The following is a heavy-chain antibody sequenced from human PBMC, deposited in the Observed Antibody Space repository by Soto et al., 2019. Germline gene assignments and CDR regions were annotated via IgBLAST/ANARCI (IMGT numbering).Heavy chain of an antibody. Sequence: EVQLLESGGDLVQPGGSLRLSCAASGFTFTTYGMSWVRQAPGKGLEWVSGISGSGTTTYDADSVKGRFTISRDNSKNTLYLQMNSLRAEDTAVYYCAKDYAVVAATQFDYWGQGTLVTVSS. CDR2: ISGSGTTT. J-gene: IGHJ4*02. CDR1: GFTFTTYG. CDR3: AKDYAVVAATQFDY. D-gene: IGHD2-15*01. V-gene: IGHV3-23*01.